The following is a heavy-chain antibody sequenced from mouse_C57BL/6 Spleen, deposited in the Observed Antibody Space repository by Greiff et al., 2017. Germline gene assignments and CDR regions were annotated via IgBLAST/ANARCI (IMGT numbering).Heavy chain of an antibody. CDR2: IYPGDGDT. D-gene: IGHD1-1*01. J-gene: IGHJ1*03. CDR1: GYAFSSYW. Sequence: QVQLQQSGAELVKPGASVKISCKASGYAFSSYWMNWVKQRPGKGLEWIGQIYPGDGDTNYNGKFKGKATLTADKSSSTAYMQLSSLTSEDSAVYFCARSGYYGSSYIYWYFDVWGTGTTVTVSS. V-gene: IGHV1-80*01. CDR3: ARSGYYGSSYIYWYFDV.